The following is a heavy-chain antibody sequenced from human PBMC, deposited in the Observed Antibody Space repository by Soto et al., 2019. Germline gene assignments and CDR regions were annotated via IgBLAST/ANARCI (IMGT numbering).Heavy chain of an antibody. J-gene: IGHJ4*02. CDR2: IGPESGAT. V-gene: IGHV1-2*02. CDR3: GRVRSGQIVVFY. D-gene: IGHD1-26*01. CDR1: GYTFTGHY. Sequence: ASVKVSCKASGYTFTGHYIHWVRQAPEQGPEWMGEIGPESGATRYAQKFQGRVTMTRDTSITTVYMELKNLSPDDTAVYYCGRVRSGQIVVFYWGQGTPVTLSS.